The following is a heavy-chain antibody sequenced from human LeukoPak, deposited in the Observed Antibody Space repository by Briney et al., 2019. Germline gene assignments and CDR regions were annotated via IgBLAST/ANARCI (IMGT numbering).Heavy chain of an antibody. D-gene: IGHD6-19*01. Sequence: PSETLSLTCTVSGGSISSSSYYWSWIRQPPGKGLEWIGEINHSGSTNYNPSLKSRVTTSVDTSKNQFSLKLSSVTAADTAVYYCARGDSKQWLVRGGGNYFDYWGQGTLVTVSS. J-gene: IGHJ4*02. CDR2: INHSGST. CDR1: GGSISSSSYY. CDR3: ARGDSKQWLVRGGGNYFDY. V-gene: IGHV4-39*07.